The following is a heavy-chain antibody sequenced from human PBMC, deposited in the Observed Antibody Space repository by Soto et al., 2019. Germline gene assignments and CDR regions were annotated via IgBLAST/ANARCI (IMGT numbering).Heavy chain of an antibody. CDR2: IHDSGNT. D-gene: IGHD4-17*01. V-gene: IGHV4-30-4*01. J-gene: IGHJ5*02. CDR1: GGSVSIGDYL. Sequence: SETLSLTCTVFGGSVSIGDYLWSWIRQRPGKGLEWIGYIHDSGNTYYNPSLKSRVTISLDTSKNQFSLKVTSMTAADTAVYFCASARGGDSGDYASLFDRWGQGNLVTVSS. CDR3: ASARGGDSGDYASLFDR.